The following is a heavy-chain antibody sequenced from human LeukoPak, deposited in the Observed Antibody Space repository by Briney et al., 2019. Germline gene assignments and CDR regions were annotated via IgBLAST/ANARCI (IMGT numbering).Heavy chain of an antibody. CDR3: ARDQVGTMPNDF. V-gene: IGHV3-74*01. D-gene: IGHD1-26*01. CDR2: IETDGSRS. Sequence: GGALRLSCAASGFTFSWHRMHWVRQVPGEGRVWISWIETDGSRSGYVGSVQGRFTVSRDNAKSTLYLQMNSLRAEDTAIYYCARDQVGTMPNDFWGQGTLVTVSS. J-gene: IGHJ4*02. CDR1: GFTFSWHR.